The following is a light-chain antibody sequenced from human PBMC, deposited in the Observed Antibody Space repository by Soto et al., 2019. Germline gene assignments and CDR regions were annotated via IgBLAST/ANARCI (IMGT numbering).Light chain of an antibody. CDR2: GAS. CDR1: QSVRSN. V-gene: IGKV3-15*01. CDR3: QQYNSWPT. Sequence: EIVMTQSPATLSVSPGERATLSCRASQSVRSNLAWYQQKPGQAPRLLMYGASTRATGIPARFCGSGSGAEFTLTISSLQSEDFAVYYCQQYNSWPTFGQGTKVEI. J-gene: IGKJ1*01.